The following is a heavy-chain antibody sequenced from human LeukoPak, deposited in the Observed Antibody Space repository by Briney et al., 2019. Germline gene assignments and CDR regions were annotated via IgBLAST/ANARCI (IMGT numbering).Heavy chain of an antibody. CDR2: ISSNGGST. CDR3: ARDVGAFDY. V-gene: IGHV3-64*01. Sequence: AGGSLRLSCAASGFTFSSYAMHWVRQAPGKGLEYVSAISSNGGSTYYANSVKGRFTISRDNSKNTLYLQMGSLRAEDMAVYYCARDVGAFDYWGQGTLVTVSS. CDR1: GFTFSSYA. D-gene: IGHD1-26*01. J-gene: IGHJ4*02.